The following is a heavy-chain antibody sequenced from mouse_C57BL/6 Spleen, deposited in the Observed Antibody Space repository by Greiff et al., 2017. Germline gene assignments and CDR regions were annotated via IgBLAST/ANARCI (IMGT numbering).Heavy chain of an antibody. CDR1: GYTFTDYN. CDR3: ARSGYGSSSAWFAY. J-gene: IGHJ3*01. D-gene: IGHD1-1*01. V-gene: IGHV1-22*01. Sequence: VQLQQSGPELVKPGASVKMSCKASGYTFTDYNMHWVKQSHGKSLEWIGYINPNNGGTSYNQKFKGKATLTVNKSSSTAYMELRSLTSEDSAVYYCARSGYGSSSAWFAYWGQGTLVTVSA. CDR2: INPNNGGT.